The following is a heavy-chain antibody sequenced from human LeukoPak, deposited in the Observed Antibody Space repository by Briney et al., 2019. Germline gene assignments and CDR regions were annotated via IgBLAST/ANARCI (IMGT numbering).Heavy chain of an antibody. CDR1: GFTFRNYD. Sequence: GGSLRLSCAASGFTFRNYDIHWIRQAPGKGLEWVSSIDTDGTYIHYADSVKGRFTISRDNSKNSLYLQMNSLRAEDTAVYYCAKGRDCSSTSCYFDYWGQGTLVTVSS. V-gene: IGHV3-21*04. CDR3: AKGRDCSSTSCYFDY. CDR2: IDTDGTYI. D-gene: IGHD2-2*01. J-gene: IGHJ4*02.